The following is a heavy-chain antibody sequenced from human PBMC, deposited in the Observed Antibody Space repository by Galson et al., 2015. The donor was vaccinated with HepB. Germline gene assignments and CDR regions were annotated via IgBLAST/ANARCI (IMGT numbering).Heavy chain of an antibody. CDR1: GFPFKTYS. J-gene: IGHJ4*02. D-gene: IGHD3-10*01. CDR3: ARPPVGDPDSGTPLYYFDS. Sequence: SLRLSCAGSGFPFKTYSMNWVRQAPGKCLEWVSSISRKSNYIYYADSVKGRFTISRDNAKKSLFLQRNTLRAEDTAVYFCARPPVGDPDSGTPLYYFDSWGQGTLVIVSS. V-gene: IGHV3-21*01. CDR2: ISRKSNYI.